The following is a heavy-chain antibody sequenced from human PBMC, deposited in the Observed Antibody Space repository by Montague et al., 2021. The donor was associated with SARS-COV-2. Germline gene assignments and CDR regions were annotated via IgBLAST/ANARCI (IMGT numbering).Heavy chain of an antibody. CDR3: ARLTFPSIAPALYFDY. J-gene: IGHJ4*02. CDR2: IYHTGST. CDR1: GVSISSSTYY. V-gene: IGHV4-39*01. Sequence: SETLSLTCTVSGVSISSSTYYWGWIRQPPGKGLEWIGNIYHTGSTYYKSSLKSRVTIFQDTSKNQFSMRLKSLTAADTAVYYCARLTFPSIAPALYFDYWGQGTLVTVSP. D-gene: IGHD6-13*01.